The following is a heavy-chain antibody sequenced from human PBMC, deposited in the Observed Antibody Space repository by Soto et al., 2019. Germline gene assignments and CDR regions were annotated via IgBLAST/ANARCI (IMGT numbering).Heavy chain of an antibody. Sequence: QVQLVQSGAEVKKPGASVKVSCKASGYTFTSYGISWVRQAPGQGLEWMGWISAYNGNTNYAQKLQGRVTMTTDTAPSPGHLELRNLKSEDTAVYYLSKSSSLKWFDPLGQGTLVTVSS. V-gene: IGHV1-18*04. CDR3: SKSSSLKWFDP. J-gene: IGHJ5*02. CDR2: ISAYNGNT. D-gene: IGHD6-13*01. CDR1: GYTFTSYG.